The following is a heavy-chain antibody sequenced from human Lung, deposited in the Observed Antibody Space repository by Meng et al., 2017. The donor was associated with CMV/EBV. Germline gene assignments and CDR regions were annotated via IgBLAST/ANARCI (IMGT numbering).Heavy chain of an antibody. CDR3: ARESLHSGGYYAFDY. CDR1: GGSFSGYY. V-gene: IGHV4-34*01. J-gene: IGHJ4*02. D-gene: IGHD3-22*01. CDR2: INSGGRA. Sequence: VYGGSFSGYYLSWIRQSPGKGLEWVGEINSGGRANYIPSLRNRVTISLDTSNKQVSLRLTSVTAADTAVYYCARESLHSGGYYAFDYWGQGALVTVSS.